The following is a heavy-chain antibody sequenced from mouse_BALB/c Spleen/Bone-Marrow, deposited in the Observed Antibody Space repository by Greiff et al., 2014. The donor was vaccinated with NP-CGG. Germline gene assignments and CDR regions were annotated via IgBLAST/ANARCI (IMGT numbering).Heavy chain of an antibody. CDR2: IDPANGIT. D-gene: IGHD1-1*01. V-gene: IGHV14-3*02. CDR1: GFNIKDTF. CDR3: AAYYYGRGGFAS. J-gene: IGHJ3*01. Sequence: VQLQQSGAELVKPGASVKLSCTASGFNIKDTFMHWVKQRPEQGLEWIGRIDPANGITKYDPKFQGKATITADTSSNTAYLQLSSLTSEDTAVYYCAAYYYGRGGFASWGQGTLVTVSA.